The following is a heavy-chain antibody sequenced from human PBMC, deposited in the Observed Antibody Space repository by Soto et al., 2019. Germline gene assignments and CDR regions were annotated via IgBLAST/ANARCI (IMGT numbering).Heavy chain of an antibody. CDR2: INPSGGST. Sequence: GASVKVSCKASGYTFTSYYMHWVRQAPGQGLEWMGIINPSGGSTSYAQKFQGRVTMTRDTSTSTVYMELSSLRSEDTAVYYCARPRTTMVRGVIDKAAFDIWGQGTMVTVSS. V-gene: IGHV1-46*03. J-gene: IGHJ3*02. CDR3: ARPRTTMVRGVIDKAAFDI. D-gene: IGHD3-10*01. CDR1: GYTFTSYY.